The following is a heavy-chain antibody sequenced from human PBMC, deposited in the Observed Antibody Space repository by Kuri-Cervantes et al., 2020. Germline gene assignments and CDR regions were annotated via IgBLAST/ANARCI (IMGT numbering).Heavy chain of an antibody. CDR3: ARGRQYYYYHYMDV. Sequence: SETLSLTCVVSGYSISSGYYWGWIRQPPGKGLEWIGSIYHSGSTYYNPSLKSRVTISVDTSKNQFSLKLSSVTAADTTVYYCARGRQYYYYHYMDVWGKGTTVTVSS. V-gene: IGHV4-38-2*01. D-gene: IGHD1-26*01. J-gene: IGHJ6*03. CDR1: GYSISSGYY. CDR2: IYHSGST.